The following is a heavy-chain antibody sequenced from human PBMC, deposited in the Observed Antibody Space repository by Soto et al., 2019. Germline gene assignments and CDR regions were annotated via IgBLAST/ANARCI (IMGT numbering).Heavy chain of an antibody. J-gene: IGHJ4*02. D-gene: IGHD3-10*01. CDR3: ARGVTLVRGVIHTPYFDY. V-gene: IGHV4-31*03. Sequence: PSETLSLTCTVSGGSISSGGYYWSWIRQHPGKGLEWIGYIYYSGSTYYNPSLKSRVTISVDTSKNQFSLKLSSVTAADTAVYYCARGVTLVRGVIHTPYFDYWGQGALVNVS. CDR2: IYYSGST. CDR1: GGSISSGGYY.